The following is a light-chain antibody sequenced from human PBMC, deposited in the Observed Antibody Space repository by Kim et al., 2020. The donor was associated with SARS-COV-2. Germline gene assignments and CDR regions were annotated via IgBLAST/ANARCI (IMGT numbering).Light chain of an antibody. J-gene: IGKJ2*01. CDR1: QDITNC. Sequence: QMTQSPSSLSASVGDRVTITCQASQDITNCLNWYQQRPGKAPRLLIYDASTLEAGVPSRFRGSGSGTEFTFTITSLQPEDVATYYCQQCAQPHPFGQGTKLEF. CDR3: QQCAQPHP. V-gene: IGKV1-33*01. CDR2: DAS.